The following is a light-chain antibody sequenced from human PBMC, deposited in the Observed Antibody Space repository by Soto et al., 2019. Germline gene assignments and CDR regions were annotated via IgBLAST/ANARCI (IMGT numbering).Light chain of an antibody. CDR3: QHYYSVPPT. V-gene: IGKV4-1*01. J-gene: IGKJ1*01. CDR1: QSFLSSSDNRNY. CDR2: WAS. Sequence: IVMTQSPDSLTVSLGERATINCKSSQSFLSSSDNRNYLAWYQHKPGQSPKMLIYWASTRYSGVPDRFSGSGSGTDFSLTISSLQAEDVAVYYCQHYYSVPPTFGQGTKVEIK.